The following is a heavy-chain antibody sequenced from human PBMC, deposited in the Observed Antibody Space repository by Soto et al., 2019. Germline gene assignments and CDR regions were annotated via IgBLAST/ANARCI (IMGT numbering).Heavy chain of an antibody. Sequence: QLQLQESGPGLVKPSETLSLTCTVSGGSISRSSYYWAWIRQPPGKGLEWIGSIYYSGSTYYKPSLKSRVTISVDTSKNQFYLRLTSVTAADTAVYYCAKLGGYDGLDYWGQGTLVTVSS. D-gene: IGHD5-12*01. J-gene: IGHJ4*02. CDR1: GGSISRSSYY. CDR2: IYYSGST. V-gene: IGHV4-39*01. CDR3: AKLGGYDGLDY.